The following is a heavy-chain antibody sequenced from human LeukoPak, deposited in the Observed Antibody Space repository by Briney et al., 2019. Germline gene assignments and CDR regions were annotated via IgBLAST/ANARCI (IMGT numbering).Heavy chain of an antibody. CDR3: AKDVIQSGYDSGPGY. D-gene: IGHD5-12*01. CDR1: GFTFSSYD. Sequence: PGGSLRLSCAASGFTFSSYDMHWVRQATGKGLEWVSAIGTAGDTYYPGSVKGRFTISRENAKNSLYLQMNSLRAGDTAVYYCAKDVIQSGYDSGPGYWGQGTLVTVSS. V-gene: IGHV3-13*01. CDR2: IGTAGDT. J-gene: IGHJ4*02.